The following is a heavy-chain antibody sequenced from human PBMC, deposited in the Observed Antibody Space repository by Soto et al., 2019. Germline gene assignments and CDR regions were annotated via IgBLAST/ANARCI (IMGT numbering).Heavy chain of an antibody. CDR2: IRAYNGDT. V-gene: IGHV1-18*01. CDR3: ARAGAAPYDYYGLDV. D-gene: IGHD3-16*01. CDR1: GYTFSAYD. Sequence: QMMQSGTEVKKPGASVRVSCKTSGYTFSAYDIYWVGQAPGQGLEWMGWIRAYNGDTNYEQKFQTRVTMTTDKSTDTAYMDLRSLTSDDTAIYYCARAGAAPYDYYGLDVWGQGTTVTVSS. J-gene: IGHJ6*02.